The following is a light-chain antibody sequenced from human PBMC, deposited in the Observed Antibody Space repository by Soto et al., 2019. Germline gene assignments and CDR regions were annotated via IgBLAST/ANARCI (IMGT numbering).Light chain of an antibody. CDR3: SSYSYISALG. Sequence: QSALTQPASVSGSPGQSITISCTGTGSDVGGYNYVSWYQQHPGKAPKLLIYDVSNRPSGISNRFSGSKSGNTASLTISALQAEDEADYYCSSYSYISALGFGTGTKVTVL. CDR2: DVS. J-gene: IGLJ1*01. CDR1: GSDVGGYNY. V-gene: IGLV2-14*01.